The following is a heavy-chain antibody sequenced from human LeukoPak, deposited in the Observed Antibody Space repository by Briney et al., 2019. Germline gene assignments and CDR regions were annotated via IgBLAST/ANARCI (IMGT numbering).Heavy chain of an antibody. CDR2: INTYNGNT. CDR3: TREDLCGGNVYRCGGSDS. D-gene: IGHD4-23*01. J-gene: IGHJ4*02. Sequence: GASVKVSCKASGYTFTSYDINWVRQATGQGLEWMGWINTYNGNTDYAQKVQDRVTMTADTSTSTAYMELRSLRSDDTAVYYCTREDLCGGNVYRCGGSDSWGQGTLVTVSS. V-gene: IGHV1-18*01. CDR1: GYTFTSYD.